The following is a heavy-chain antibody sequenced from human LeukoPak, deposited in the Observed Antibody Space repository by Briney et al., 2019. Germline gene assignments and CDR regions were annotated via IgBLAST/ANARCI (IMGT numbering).Heavy chain of an antibody. Sequence: PGGYLRLSCAASGFTFSSDSMNWVRQAPVKGLEWVSSISSSSSHIYYADSVKGRFTISRDNAKNSLYLQMNSLRAEDTAVYYCTSNPPGIARDGAECFQHWGQGTLVTVSS. CDR1: GFTFSSDS. V-gene: IGHV3-21*01. CDR3: TSNPPGIARDGAECFQH. CDR2: ISSSSSHI. D-gene: IGHD6-13*01. J-gene: IGHJ1*01.